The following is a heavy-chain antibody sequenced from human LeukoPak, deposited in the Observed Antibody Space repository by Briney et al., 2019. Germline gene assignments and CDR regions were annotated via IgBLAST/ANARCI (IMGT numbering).Heavy chain of an antibody. CDR3: ARDLGATVTTSF. CDR1: GYTFTSSG. D-gene: IGHD4-17*01. V-gene: IGHV1-18*01. J-gene: IGHJ4*02. CDR2: ISGYNGYT. Sequence: ASVKVSCKASGYTFTSSGITWVRQAPRQGLEWMGWISGYNGYTIYAQKLQGRVTMTTDTSTGTAYMELRSLRSDDTAVYFCARDLGATVTTSFWGQGTLVTVSS.